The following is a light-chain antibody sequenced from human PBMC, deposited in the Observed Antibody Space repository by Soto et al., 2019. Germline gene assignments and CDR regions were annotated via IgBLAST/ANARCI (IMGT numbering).Light chain of an antibody. V-gene: IGKV1-9*01. Sequence: IQLTQSPSSLSASVGDRVTITCRASQGLSSYLAWYQQKPGKAPKLLIYAASSLQSGVPSRFSGSGSGTDFTLTISSLQPEDFATYYCQQLNSYPLTFGGGTRWIS. CDR3: QQLNSYPLT. CDR2: AAS. J-gene: IGKJ4*01. CDR1: QGLSSY.